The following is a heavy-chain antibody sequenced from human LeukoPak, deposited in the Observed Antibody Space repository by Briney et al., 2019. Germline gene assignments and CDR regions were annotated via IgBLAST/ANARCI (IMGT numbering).Heavy chain of an antibody. CDR3: AREVPLRLGSGSYYEEDYFDY. CDR1: GGSVSSGGYY. CDR2: IYYSGST. D-gene: IGHD3-10*01. J-gene: IGHJ4*02. V-gene: IGHV4-61*08. Sequence: SETLSLTCTVSGGSVSSGGYYWSWIRQPPGKGLEWIGYIYYSGSTNCNPSLKSRVTISVDTSKNQFSLRLSSVTAADTAVYYCAREVPLRLGSGSYYEEDYFDYWGQGTLVTVSS.